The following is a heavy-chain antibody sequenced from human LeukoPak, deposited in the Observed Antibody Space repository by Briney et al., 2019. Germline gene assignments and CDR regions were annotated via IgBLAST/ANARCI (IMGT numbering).Heavy chain of an antibody. CDR3: AILVGATEMFAFDI. D-gene: IGHD1-26*01. CDR1: GFTFSSYA. Sequence: GGSLRLSCAASGFTFSSYAMHWVRQAPGKGLEWVAVISYDGSNKYYADSVKGRFTISRDNSKNTLYLQMNSLRAEDTAVYYCAILVGATEMFAFDIWGQGTMVTVSS. V-gene: IGHV3-30-3*01. CDR2: ISYDGSNK. J-gene: IGHJ3*02.